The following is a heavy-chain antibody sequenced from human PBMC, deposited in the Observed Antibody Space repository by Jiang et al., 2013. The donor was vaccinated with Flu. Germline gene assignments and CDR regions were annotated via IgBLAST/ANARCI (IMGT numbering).Heavy chain of an antibody. CDR3: ARDNTYYDILTGYYNYYFDY. CDR2: IYYSGST. Sequence: WIGYIYYSGSTNXNPSLKSRVTISVDTSKNQFSLKLSSVTAADTAVYYCARDNTYYDILTGYYNYYFDYWGQGTLVTVSS. V-gene: IGHV4-59*01. D-gene: IGHD3-9*01. J-gene: IGHJ4*02.